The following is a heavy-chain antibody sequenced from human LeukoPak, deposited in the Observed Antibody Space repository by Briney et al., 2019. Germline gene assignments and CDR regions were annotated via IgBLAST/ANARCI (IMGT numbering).Heavy chain of an antibody. CDR3: ARGRGLRFLEWLRPIYYYYMDV. CDR1: GGSVSSGRYY. CDR2: IYSSGST. Sequence: SETLSLTCTVSGGSVSSGRYYWSWIRQPAGKGLEWIGRIYSSGSTNYNPSLKSRVTISVDTSKNQFSLKLSSVTAADTAVYYCARGRGLRFLEWLRPIYYYYMDVWGKGTTVTVSS. D-gene: IGHD3-3*01. V-gene: IGHV4-61*10. J-gene: IGHJ6*03.